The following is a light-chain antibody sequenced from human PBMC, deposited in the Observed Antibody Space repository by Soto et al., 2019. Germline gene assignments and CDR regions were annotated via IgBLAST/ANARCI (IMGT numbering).Light chain of an antibody. CDR2: DSS. CDR3: QKRDGEIS. CDR1: QSIDTD. Sequence: EIVLTQSPDTLSLSPGARATLSCRASQSIDTDLAWYQQKPGQAPTLLIYDSSIRATGVPARFSGSGSGTDFSLTVGSPAAEYRASCAGQKRDGEISFGQRPRLEI. J-gene: IGKJ5*01. V-gene: IGKV3-11*01.